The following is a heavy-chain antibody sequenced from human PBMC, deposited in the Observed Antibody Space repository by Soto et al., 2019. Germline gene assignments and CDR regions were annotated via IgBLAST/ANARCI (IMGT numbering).Heavy chain of an antibody. Sequence: SETLSLTCTVSGGSISSSSYYWGWIRQPPGKGLEWIGSIYYSGSTYYNPSLKSRVTISVDTSKNQFSLKLSSVTAADTAVYYCARQGVTMIVVGQADAFDIWGQGTMVTVSS. J-gene: IGHJ3*02. CDR1: GGSISSSSYY. CDR2: IYYSGST. D-gene: IGHD3-22*01. CDR3: ARQGVTMIVVGQADAFDI. V-gene: IGHV4-39*01.